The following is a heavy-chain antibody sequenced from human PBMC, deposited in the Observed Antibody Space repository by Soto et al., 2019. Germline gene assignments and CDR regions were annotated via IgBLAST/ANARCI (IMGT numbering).Heavy chain of an antibody. D-gene: IGHD3-22*01. J-gene: IGHJ4*02. CDR2: IYYTGST. V-gene: IGHV4-59*01. CDR1: GAAINSYY. CDR3: ARVDGYSFFFDN. Sequence: SETLSLTCTVSGAAINSYYWTWIRQAPGMGLEWIGYIYYTGSTNYNPSLESRFTVSVDRSRNQFSLELRSVTAADTAVYYCARVDGYSFFFDNWGQGTQVTVSS.